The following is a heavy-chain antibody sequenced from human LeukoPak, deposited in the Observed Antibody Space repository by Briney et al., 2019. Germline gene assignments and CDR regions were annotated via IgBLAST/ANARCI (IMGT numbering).Heavy chain of an antibody. CDR2: ISWNSGSI. Sequence: SGGSLRLSCAASGFTFDDYAMHWVRHAPGKGLEWVSGISWNSGSIGYADSVKGRFTISRDNAKNSLYLQMNSLRAEDTALYYCAKSVDTAMAPSPKDVWGQGTTVTVSS. D-gene: IGHD5-18*01. V-gene: IGHV3-9*01. J-gene: IGHJ6*02. CDR1: GFTFDDYA. CDR3: AKSVDTAMAPSPKDV.